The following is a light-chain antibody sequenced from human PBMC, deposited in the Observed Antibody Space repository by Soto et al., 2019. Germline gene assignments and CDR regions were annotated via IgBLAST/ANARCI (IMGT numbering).Light chain of an antibody. CDR3: QQSFTTPYT. J-gene: IGKJ2*01. CDR2: AAS. CDR1: QSISTY. V-gene: IGKV1-39*01. Sequence: DIHMTQSPSSPSASVGDRVTITCRASQSISTYLNWYQQKPGKAPELLIYAASSLQSGVPSRFSGSGSGTDFTLTISSLQPEDFATYYCQQSFTTPYTFCQGTKLEIK.